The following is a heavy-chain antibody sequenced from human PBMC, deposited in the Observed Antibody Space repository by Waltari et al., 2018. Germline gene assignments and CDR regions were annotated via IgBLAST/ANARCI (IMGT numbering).Heavy chain of an antibody. D-gene: IGHD2-2*01. V-gene: IGHV4-34*01. CDR3: ARFSSTSRAYYYYMDV. Sequence: QVQLQQWGAGLLKPSETLSLTCAVYGGSFSGYYWSWIRQPPGKGLEWIGEINHSGSTNYNPSLKSRVTISVDTSKNQFSLKLSSVTAANTAVYYRARFSSTSRAYYYYMDVWGKGTTVTISS. CDR2: INHSGST. CDR1: GGSFSGYY. J-gene: IGHJ6*03.